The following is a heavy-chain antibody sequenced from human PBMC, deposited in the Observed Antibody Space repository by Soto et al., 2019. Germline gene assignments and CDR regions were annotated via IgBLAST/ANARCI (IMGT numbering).Heavy chain of an antibody. V-gene: IGHV1-2*04. J-gene: IGHJ3*02. CDR2: INPNSGGT. Sequence: GASVKVSCKASGYTFTGYYMHWVRQAPGQGFEWMGWINPNSGGTNYAQKFQGWVTMTRDTSISTAYMELSRLRSDDTAVYYCASEGSSGYYAFDIWGQGTMVTVSS. D-gene: IGHD3-22*01. CDR1: GYTFTGYY. CDR3: ASEGSSGYYAFDI.